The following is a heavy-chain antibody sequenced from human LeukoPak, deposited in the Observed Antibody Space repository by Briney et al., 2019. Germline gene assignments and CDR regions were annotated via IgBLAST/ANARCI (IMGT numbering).Heavy chain of an antibody. Sequence: SVKVSCKASGGTFSSYAISWVRQAPGQGLEWMGGIIPIFGTANYAQKFQGRVTITTDESTSTAYMELSSPRSEDTAVYYCARGRASAAQFDPWGQGTLVTVSS. V-gene: IGHV1-69*05. D-gene: IGHD6-19*01. CDR1: GGTFSSYA. CDR2: IIPIFGTA. CDR3: ARGRASAAQFDP. J-gene: IGHJ5*02.